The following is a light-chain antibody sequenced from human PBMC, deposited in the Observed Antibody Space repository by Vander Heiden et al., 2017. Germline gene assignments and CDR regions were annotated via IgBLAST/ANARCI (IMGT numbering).Light chain of an antibody. CDR2: DAS. V-gene: IGKV3-11*01. CDR3: QQRSNWPRT. CDR1: QSVSSS. J-gene: IGKJ4*01. Sequence: EIVLTQSPATLSLSPGERATLSCRASQSVSSSLAWYQHKPGQAPRHLIYDASNRATGIPARFSGSGSGTDFTLTISSLEPEDFAIYFCQQRSNWPRTFGGGTKVEIK.